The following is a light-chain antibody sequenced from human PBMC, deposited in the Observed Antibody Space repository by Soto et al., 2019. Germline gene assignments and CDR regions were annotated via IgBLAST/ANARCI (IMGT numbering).Light chain of an antibody. V-gene: IGKV3-15*01. Sequence: EIVMTQSPATLSVSPGETVNLSCRASQSVSSNFAWYRQKPGQAPTLVIYRASTRATGIPARFSGSGSGTEFTLSISGLQSEDFAVYYCQQYNKWPYTFGQGTNLEIK. CDR1: QSVSSN. CDR3: QQYNKWPYT. CDR2: RAS. J-gene: IGKJ2*01.